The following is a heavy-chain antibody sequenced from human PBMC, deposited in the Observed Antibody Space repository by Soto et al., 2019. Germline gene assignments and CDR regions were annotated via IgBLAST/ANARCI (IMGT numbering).Heavy chain of an antibody. J-gene: IGHJ5*02. Sequence: SETLSLTCTVSGGSISSGGYYSSWIRQHPGKGLEWIGYIYYSGSTYCNPSLKSRVTISVDTSKNQFSLKLSSVTAADTAVYYCARGGNSYADNWFDPWGQGTLVTVS. CDR2: IYYSGST. D-gene: IGHD5-18*01. CDR1: GGSISSGGYY. V-gene: IGHV4-31*03. CDR3: ARGGNSYADNWFDP.